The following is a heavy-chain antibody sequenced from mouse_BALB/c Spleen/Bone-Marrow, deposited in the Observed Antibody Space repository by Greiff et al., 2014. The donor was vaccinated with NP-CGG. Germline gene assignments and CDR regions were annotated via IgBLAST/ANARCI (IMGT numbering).Heavy chain of an antibody. CDR2: IRNKAYGYTT. J-gene: IGHJ2*01. CDR3: ARDMGGLLFDS. Sequence: EVQLVESGGGLVQPGGSLRLFCATSGFTFTDYYMNWVRQPPGKALEWLAFIRNKAYGYTTEYSASVKGRFTISRDNSQNILYLQMNTLRAEDSATYYCARDMGGLLFDSWGQGTTLSVSS. CDR1: GFTFTDYY. D-gene: IGHD1-1*01. V-gene: IGHV7-3*02.